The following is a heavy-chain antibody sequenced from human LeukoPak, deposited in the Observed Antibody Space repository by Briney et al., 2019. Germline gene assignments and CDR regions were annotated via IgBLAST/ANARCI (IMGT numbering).Heavy chain of an antibody. CDR3: ARIFTGRAPPHYVWGSYRKAYFDY. CDR2: IYYSGST. V-gene: IGHV4-39*07. J-gene: IGHJ4*02. CDR1: GGSISRSSYY. Sequence: PSETLSLTCTVSGGSISRSSYYWGWIRQPPGTGLEWIGSIYYSGSTYYNPSLKSRVTISLDTSKNQFSLKLSSVTVADTAVYYCARIFTGRAPPHYVWGSYRKAYFDYWGQGTLVTVSS. D-gene: IGHD3-16*02.